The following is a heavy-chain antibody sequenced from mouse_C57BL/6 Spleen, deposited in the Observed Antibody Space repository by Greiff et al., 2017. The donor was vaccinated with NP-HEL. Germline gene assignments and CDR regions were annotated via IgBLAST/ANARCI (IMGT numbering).Heavy chain of an antibody. J-gene: IGHJ4*01. CDR2: IYPGDGDT. Sequence: VQRVESGPELVKPGASVKISCKASGYAFSSSWMNWVKQRPGKGLEWIGRIYPGDGDTNYNGKFKGKATLTADKSSSTAYMQLSSLTSEDSAVYFCARSLITTVAADYWGQGTSVTVSS. CDR3: ARSLITTVAADY. CDR1: GYAFSSSW. V-gene: IGHV1-82*01. D-gene: IGHD1-1*01.